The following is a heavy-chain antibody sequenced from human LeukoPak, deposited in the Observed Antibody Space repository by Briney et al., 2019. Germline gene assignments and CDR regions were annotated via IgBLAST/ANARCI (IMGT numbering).Heavy chain of an antibody. D-gene: IGHD3-3*01. V-gene: IGHV4-38-2*01. J-gene: IGHJ6*03. CDR2: IYHSGST. CDR3: ARVRYDFWSGYPSSSRYYMDV. CDR1: GYSISSGYY. Sequence: PSETLSLTCAVSGYSISSGYYWGWIRQPPGKGLEWIGSIYHSGSTYYNPSLKSRVTISVDTSKNQFSLKLSSVTAADTAVYYCARVRYDFWSGYPSSSRYYMDVWGKGTTVTVSS.